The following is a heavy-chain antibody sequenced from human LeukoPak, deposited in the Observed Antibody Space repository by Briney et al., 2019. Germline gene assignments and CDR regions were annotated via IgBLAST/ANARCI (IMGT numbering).Heavy chain of an antibody. Sequence: PGGSLRLSCAASGFTFSSYAMSWVRQAPGKGLEWVSAISGSGGSTHYADSVKGRFTISRDNSKNTLHLQMNSLRAEDTAVYYCAKDRSAVAGTFDYWGQGTLVTVSS. CDR2: ISGSGGST. D-gene: IGHD6-19*01. CDR1: GFTFSSYA. J-gene: IGHJ4*02. V-gene: IGHV3-23*01. CDR3: AKDRSAVAGTFDY.